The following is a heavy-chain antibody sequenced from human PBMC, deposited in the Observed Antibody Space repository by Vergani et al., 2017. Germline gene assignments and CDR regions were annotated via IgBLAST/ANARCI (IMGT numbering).Heavy chain of an antibody. CDR1: GFTFSDYY. D-gene: IGHD6-13*01. Sequence: QVQLVESGGGLVKPGGSLRLSCAASGFTFSDYYMSWIRQAPGKGLEWVSYISSSSSYTNYADSVKGRFTISRDNSKNTLYLQMNSLRAEDTAVYYCARASIAAAWNDYWGQGTLVTVSS. CDR3: ARASIAAAWNDY. V-gene: IGHV3-11*06. CDR2: ISSSSSYT. J-gene: IGHJ4*02.